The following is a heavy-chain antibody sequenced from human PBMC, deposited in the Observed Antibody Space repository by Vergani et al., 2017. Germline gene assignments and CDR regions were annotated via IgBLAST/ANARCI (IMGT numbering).Heavy chain of an antibody. D-gene: IGHD1-26*01. CDR3: ARRTERWETLLRDDFDV. V-gene: IGHV4-34*01. CDR2: INHSGTI. Sequence: QVQLQQWGPGLLKPSETLSLTCAVHGESLSGYYWSWIRLAPGKGLEWIGEINHSGTINSNPTLKSPFNVSIDTSRDHFSLKLRSVSAADTAVYFCARRTERWETLLRDDFDVWGQGTFVTVSP. CDR1: GESLSGYY. J-gene: IGHJ3*01.